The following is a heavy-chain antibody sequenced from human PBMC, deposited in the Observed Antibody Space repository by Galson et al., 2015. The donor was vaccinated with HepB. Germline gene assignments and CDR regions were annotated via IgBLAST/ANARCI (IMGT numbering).Heavy chain of an antibody. CDR3: ARRRYCSSTSCNYWYFDL. D-gene: IGHD2-2*01. CDR2: IYPGDSDT. J-gene: IGHJ2*01. CDR1: GYSFTSYW. Sequence: QSGAEVKKPGESLKISCKGSGYSFTSYWIGWVRQMPGKGLEWMGIIYPGDSDTRYSPSFQGQVTISADKSISTAYLQWSSLKASDTAMYYCARRRYCSSTSCNYWYFDLWGRGTLVTVSS. V-gene: IGHV5-51*01.